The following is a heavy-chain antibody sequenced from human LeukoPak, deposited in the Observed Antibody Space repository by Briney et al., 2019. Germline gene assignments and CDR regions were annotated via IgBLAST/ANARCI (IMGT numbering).Heavy chain of an antibody. CDR3: AKPRGYYYYMDV. Sequence: GGSLRLSCAASGFTFSSYSMNWVRQAPGKGLEWVSSISSSSSYIYYADSVKGRFTISRDNSKNTLYLQMNSLRAEDTAVYYCAKPRGYYYYMDVWGKGTTVTISS. J-gene: IGHJ6*03. CDR1: GFTFSSYS. D-gene: IGHD1-14*01. CDR2: ISSSSSYI. V-gene: IGHV3-21*01.